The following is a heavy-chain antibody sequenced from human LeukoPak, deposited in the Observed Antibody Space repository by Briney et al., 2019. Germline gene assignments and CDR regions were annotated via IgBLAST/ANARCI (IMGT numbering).Heavy chain of an antibody. V-gene: IGHV3-66*03. Sequence: GGSLRLSCAASGFTVSGNYMSWVRQAPGKGLEWVSVIYSSDNTYYLDSVKGRFTLSRDNSKNMLYLPMNSLRGEDTAVYYCAGRRVLDATFDYWGQGTLVTVSS. CDR3: AGRRVLDATFDY. J-gene: IGHJ4*02. D-gene: IGHD2-15*01. CDR1: GFTVSGNY. CDR2: IYSSDNT.